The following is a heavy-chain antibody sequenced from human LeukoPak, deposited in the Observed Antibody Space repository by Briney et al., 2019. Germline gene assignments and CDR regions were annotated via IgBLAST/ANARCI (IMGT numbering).Heavy chain of an antibody. CDR2: VNSDGSST. D-gene: IGHD1-7*01. Sequence: GGSLGLSCAASGFTFSTYWMHWVRQAPGKGLVWVSRVNSDGSSTSYADSVKGRFTISRDNTKNTLYLQMNSLRAEDTAVYYCAGGNYILDYWGQGTLVTVSS. V-gene: IGHV3-74*01. CDR3: AGGNYILDY. CDR1: GFTFSTYW. J-gene: IGHJ4*02.